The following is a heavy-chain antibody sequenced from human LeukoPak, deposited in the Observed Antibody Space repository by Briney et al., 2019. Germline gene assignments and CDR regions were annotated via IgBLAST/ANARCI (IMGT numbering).Heavy chain of an antibody. J-gene: IGHJ4*02. CDR3: ASPLGYCSSTNCYGDY. CDR1: GGSISSSSYY. CDR2: IYYSGIT. V-gene: IGHV4-39*01. D-gene: IGHD2-2*01. Sequence: SETLSLTCTVSGGSISSSSYYWGWIRQPPGKGLEWIGSIYYSGITYYNPSLESRVTILVDTSKNQFSLKLSSVTAADTAVYYCASPLGYCSSTNCYGDYWGQGTLVPVSS.